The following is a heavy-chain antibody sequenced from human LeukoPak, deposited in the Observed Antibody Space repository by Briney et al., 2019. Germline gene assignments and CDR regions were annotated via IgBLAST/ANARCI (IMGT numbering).Heavy chain of an antibody. CDR2: INPNSGGT. D-gene: IGHD6-13*01. Sequence: ASVKVSCKASGYTFTGYYMHWVRQAPGQGLEWMGWINPNSGGTNYAQKFQGRVTMTRDTSISTAYMELSRLRSDDTAVYYCARDMYSSSWYANYYYYYYMDVWGKGTTVTVSS. CDR3: ARDMYSSSWYANYYYYYYMDV. J-gene: IGHJ6*03. CDR1: GYTFTGYY. V-gene: IGHV1-2*02.